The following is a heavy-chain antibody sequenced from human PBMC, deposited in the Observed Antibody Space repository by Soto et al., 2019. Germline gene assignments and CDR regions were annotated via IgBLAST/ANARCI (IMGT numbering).Heavy chain of an antibody. J-gene: IGHJ4*02. CDR1: GYSFTSNW. CDR3: ARHSREEKGWTIRRLDY. Sequence: HGESLKISCEASGYSFTSNWIGWVLQMPGKGLEWMGIINPADSDIKYSPSFHVQVTISADKSISTVYLQWSSLQASDTAIYYCARHSREEKGWTIRRLDYLGQGTLVTVSS. CDR2: INPADSDI. D-gene: IGHD2-2*01. V-gene: IGHV5-51*01.